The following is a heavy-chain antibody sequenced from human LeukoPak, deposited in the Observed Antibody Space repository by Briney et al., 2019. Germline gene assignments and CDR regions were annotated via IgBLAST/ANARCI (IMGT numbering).Heavy chain of an antibody. V-gene: IGHV3-7*01. D-gene: IGHD2-2*01. CDR1: GFTFSSYW. Sequence: GGSLRLSCAASGFTFSSYWMSWVRQAPGKGLEWVANMKQDGSEKYYVDSVKGRFTISRDNAKNSLYLQMNSLRAEDTAVYYCARFADPQCSSTSCYGDYYYYYGMDVWGQGTTVTVSS. J-gene: IGHJ6*02. CDR2: MKQDGSEK. CDR3: ARFADPQCSSTSCYGDYYYYYGMDV.